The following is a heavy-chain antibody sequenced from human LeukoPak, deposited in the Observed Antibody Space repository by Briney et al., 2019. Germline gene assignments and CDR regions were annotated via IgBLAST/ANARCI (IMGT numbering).Heavy chain of an antibody. D-gene: IGHD5-18*01. Sequence: KPSETLSLTCTVSGGSISSYYWSWIRQPPGKGLEWIGYIYYSGSTNYNPSLKSRVTISVDTSKNQFSLKLSSVTAADTAVYYCARLGGYSYGYFDYWGQGTLVTVSS. CDR3: ARLGGYSYGYFDY. J-gene: IGHJ4*02. V-gene: IGHV4-59*12. CDR1: GGSISSYY. CDR2: IYYSGST.